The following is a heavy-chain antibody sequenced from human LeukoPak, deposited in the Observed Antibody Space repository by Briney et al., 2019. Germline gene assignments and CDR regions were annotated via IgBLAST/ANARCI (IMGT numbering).Heavy chain of an antibody. CDR2: INHSGST. J-gene: IGHJ4*02. CDR3: ARGRLRYCSGGSCYSGYFDY. D-gene: IGHD2-15*01. V-gene: IGHV4-34*01. CDR1: GGSFSGYY. Sequence: SETLSLTFAVYGGSFSGYYWSWIRQPPGKGLAWIGAINHSGSTNYNPSLKSRVTISVDTSKNQFSLKLSSVTAADTAVYYCARGRLRYCSGGSCYSGYFDYWGQGTLVTVSS.